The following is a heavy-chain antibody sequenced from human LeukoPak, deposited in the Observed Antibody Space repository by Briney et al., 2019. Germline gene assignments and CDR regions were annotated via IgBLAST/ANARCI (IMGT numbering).Heavy chain of an antibody. D-gene: IGHD3-10*01. CDR1: GFTVSSYS. Sequence: PGGSLRLSCAASGFTVSSYSMNWVRQAPGKGLEWVAVISYDGSSKYYGDSVEGRLTISRDNSENTLYLEMINLRPEDTAVYYCADGGYYGAGSSSYWGQGTLVTVSS. CDR3: ADGGYYGAGSSSY. CDR2: ISYDGSSK. V-gene: IGHV3-30*03. J-gene: IGHJ4*02.